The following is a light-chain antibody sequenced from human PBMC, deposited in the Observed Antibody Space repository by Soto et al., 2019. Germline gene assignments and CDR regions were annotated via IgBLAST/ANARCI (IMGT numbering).Light chain of an antibody. CDR1: QSVSSY. CDR2: DAS. V-gene: IGKV3-11*01. Sequence: IVLTQSPATLSLSPGARATLSCRAGQSVSSYLAWYQQKPGQAPRLLIYDASNRATGIPARFSGTGSGTDFPLTISSLEPEDFAVYCCTQRSTWPWTIGQGTKVEIK. J-gene: IGKJ1*01. CDR3: TQRSTWPWT.